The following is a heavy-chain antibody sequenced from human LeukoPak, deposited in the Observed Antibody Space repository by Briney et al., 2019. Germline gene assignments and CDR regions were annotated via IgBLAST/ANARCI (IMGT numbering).Heavy chain of an antibody. CDR2: LRNDGSKR. D-gene: IGHD3-22*01. J-gene: IGHJ4*02. Sequence: GGSLRLSCAASGFTFSNYGMHWVRQAPGKGLEWVAFLRNDGSKRYYADSVKGRFTISRDNAKNSLYLQMNSLRAEDTAVYYCARVTGYMIEDYFDYWGQETLVTVSS. CDR3: ARVTGYMIEDYFDY. V-gene: IGHV3-30*02. CDR1: GFTFSNYG.